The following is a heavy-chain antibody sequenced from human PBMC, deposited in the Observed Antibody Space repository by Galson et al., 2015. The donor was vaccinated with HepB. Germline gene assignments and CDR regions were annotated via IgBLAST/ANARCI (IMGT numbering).Heavy chain of an antibody. CDR3: ARSCDYSGYYHFDS. D-gene: IGHD3-22*01. Sequence: SVKVSCKASGYTLTGYYLHWVRQAPGQGLEWMGWINPNGADTACALKFQARVTMTRDTSISTAYMELSRLGSDDTAIYYCARSCDYSGYYHFDSWGQGTLVTVSS. J-gene: IGHJ4*02. CDR1: GYTLTGYY. CDR2: INPNGADT. V-gene: IGHV1-2*02.